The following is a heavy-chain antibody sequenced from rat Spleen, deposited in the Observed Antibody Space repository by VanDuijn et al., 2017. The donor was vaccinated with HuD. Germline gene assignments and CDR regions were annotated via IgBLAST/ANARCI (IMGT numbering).Heavy chain of an antibody. D-gene: IGHD1-11*01. J-gene: IGHJ2*01. CDR3: ARHGRSRVFDY. Sequence: EVQLVESGGGLVQPGKSLKLTCATSGFTFSYAWMHWVRQAPTKGLEWVASISTGGGNTYYRDSVKGRFTISRENAKDILYLQMDSLRSEDTATYYCARHGRSRVFDYWGQGVMVTVSS. CDR2: ISTGGGNT. V-gene: IGHV5S13*01. CDR1: GFTFSYAW.